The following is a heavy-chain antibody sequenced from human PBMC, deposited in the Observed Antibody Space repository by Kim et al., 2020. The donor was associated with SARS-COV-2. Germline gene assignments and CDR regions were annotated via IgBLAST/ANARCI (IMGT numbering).Heavy chain of an antibody. D-gene: IGHD2-2*01. V-gene: IGHV3-23*01. CDR1: GFTFSSYA. CDR3: AKATRPPVVVTAAWEDYYYGMDV. J-gene: IGHJ6*02. Sequence: GGSLRLSCAASGFTFSSYAMSWVRQAPVKGLEWVSAISGSGGSTYYADSAKGRFTISRDNSKNTLYLQMNSLRAEDTALYYCAKATRPPVVVTAAWEDYYYGMDVWGPGTTVTVSS. CDR2: ISGSGGST.